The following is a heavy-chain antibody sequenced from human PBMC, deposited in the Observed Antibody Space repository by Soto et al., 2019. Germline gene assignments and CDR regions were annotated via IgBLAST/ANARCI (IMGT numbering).Heavy chain of an antibody. V-gene: IGHV4-31*03. CDR3: ARVYFFFWRGPSTSSVP. CDR2: IYYSGST. J-gene: IGHJ5*02. Sequence: LSLTCTVSGGSISSGSYYWSWIRQHPGKGLEWIGYIYYSGSTYYNPSLKSRVTISVDTSKNQFSLKLSSVTAADTAVYYCARVYFFFWRGPSTSSVPWGQGPLV. CDR1: GGSISSGSYY. D-gene: IGHD3-3*01.